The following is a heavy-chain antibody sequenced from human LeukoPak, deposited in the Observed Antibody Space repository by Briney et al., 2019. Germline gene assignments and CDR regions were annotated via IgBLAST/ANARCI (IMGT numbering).Heavy chain of an antibody. J-gene: IGHJ4*02. Sequence: PGGSLRLSCAASGFTVSSNYMSWVRQAPGKGLEWVSVIYSGGSTYYADSVKGRFTISRDNSKNTLYLQMNSLRAEDTAVYYCARDSLYYYDSSGYYAPHYFDYWGQGTLVTVSS. CDR2: IYSGGST. V-gene: IGHV3-66*01. CDR1: GFTVSSNY. D-gene: IGHD3-22*01. CDR3: ARDSLYYYDSSGYYAPHYFDY.